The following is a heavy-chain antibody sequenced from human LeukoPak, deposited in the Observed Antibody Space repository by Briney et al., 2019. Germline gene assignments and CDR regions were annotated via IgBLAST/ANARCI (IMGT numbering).Heavy chain of an antibody. V-gene: IGHV4-4*07. D-gene: IGHD6-13*01. J-gene: IGHJ6*03. CDR1: GDSISYYY. Sequence: PSETLSLTCTVSGDSISYYYWSWIRQPAGKGLEWIGRIYSDGSTNYNPSLKSRVTISVDTSKNQFSLKLSSVTAADTAVYYCARGGGISHYYYYMDVWGKGTTVTISS. CDR3: ARGGGISHYYYYMDV. CDR2: IYSDGST.